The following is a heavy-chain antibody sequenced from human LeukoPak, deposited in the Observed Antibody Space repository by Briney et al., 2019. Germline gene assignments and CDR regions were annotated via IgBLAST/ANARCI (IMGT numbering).Heavy chain of an antibody. CDR3: ARGHWGLDY. D-gene: IGHD7-27*01. CDR1: GFTFSDHY. Sequence: PGGSLRLSCATSGFTFSDHYMTWIRQAPGKGLETVPYIYNGGDTIYYADSVRGRFTISRDNAESSLYLQMNSLRAEDTAVYYCARGHWGLDYWGRGTLVTVSS. CDR2: IYNGGDTI. V-gene: IGHV3-11*04. J-gene: IGHJ4*02.